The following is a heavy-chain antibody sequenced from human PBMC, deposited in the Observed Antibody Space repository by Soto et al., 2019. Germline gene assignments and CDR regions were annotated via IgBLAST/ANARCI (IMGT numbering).Heavy chain of an antibody. J-gene: IGHJ4*02. CDR3: ARHPERFLEWLYYFDY. Sequence: SETLSLTCTVSGGSISSSSYYWGWIRQPPGKGLEWIGGIYYSGSTYYNPSLKSRVTISVDTSKNQFSLRLSSVTAAATAVYYCARHPERFLEWLYYFDYWGQGTLVTVSS. CDR1: GGSISSSSYY. D-gene: IGHD3-3*01. CDR2: IYYSGST. V-gene: IGHV4-39*01.